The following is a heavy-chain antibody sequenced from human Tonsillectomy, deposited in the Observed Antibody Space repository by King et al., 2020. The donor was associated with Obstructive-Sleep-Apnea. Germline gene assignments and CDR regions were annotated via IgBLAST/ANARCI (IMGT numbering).Heavy chain of an antibody. D-gene: IGHD2-15*01. J-gene: IGHJ4*02. CDR2: ICYSGST. CDR3: AGGYCSGGSCYEYYFDY. V-gene: IGHV4-39*07. Sequence: QLQESGPGLVKPSETLSLTCTVSGGSISSSSYYWGWIRQPPGKGLEWIGGICYSGSTYSNPSLKSLVTISVDTSKNQFSLRLSSVTAADTAVYYCAGGYCSGGSCYEYYFDYWGQGTLVTVSS. CDR1: GGSISSSSYY.